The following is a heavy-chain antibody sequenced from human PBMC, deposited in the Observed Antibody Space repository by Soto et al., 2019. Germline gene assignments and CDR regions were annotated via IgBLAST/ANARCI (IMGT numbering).Heavy chain of an antibody. Sequence: QVQLVQSGAEVKKPGSSVKVSCKASGGTFSSYAISWVRQAPGQGLEWMGGIIPIFGTAHYAQKFQGRVTITADESTSTAYMELSSLRSEDTALYYCARGFYCSSTSCYAFDIWGQGTMVTVSS. V-gene: IGHV1-69*01. CDR3: ARGFYCSSTSCYAFDI. CDR2: IIPIFGTA. D-gene: IGHD2-2*01. CDR1: GGTFSSYA. J-gene: IGHJ3*02.